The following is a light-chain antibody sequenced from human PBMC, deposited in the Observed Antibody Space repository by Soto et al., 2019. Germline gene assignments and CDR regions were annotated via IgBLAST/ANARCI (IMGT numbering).Light chain of an antibody. Sequence: DIQMTKSPSSLAASVGDRVTISCRASQGISNYLAWYQQKPGKAPKLLIYATSTLQSGVSSRFTGSGSGTDFTVTISSLQPEDVATYYCQKYNWPPFTFGPGTKVDI. CDR2: ATS. J-gene: IGKJ3*01. CDR1: QGISNY. CDR3: QKYNWPPFT. V-gene: IGKV1-27*01.